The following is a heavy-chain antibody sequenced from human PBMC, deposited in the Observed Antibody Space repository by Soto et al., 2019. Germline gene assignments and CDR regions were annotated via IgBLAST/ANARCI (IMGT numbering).Heavy chain of an antibody. V-gene: IGHV1-18*01. Sequence: ASVKVSCKASGYTFTSYGISWVRQAPGQGLEWMGWISAYNGSSEYAQRFQGRVTMTTDRSTSTAYMELRSLRSDDTAVYYCARAFFYQGSDSRGYSFDAFDFWGPGTLVTVSS. J-gene: IGHJ3*01. D-gene: IGHD3-22*01. CDR2: ISAYNGSS. CDR1: GYTFTSYG. CDR3: ARAFFYQGSDSRGYSFDAFDF.